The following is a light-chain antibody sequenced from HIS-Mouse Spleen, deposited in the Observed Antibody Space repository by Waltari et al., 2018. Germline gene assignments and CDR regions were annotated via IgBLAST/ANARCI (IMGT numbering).Light chain of an antibody. V-gene: IGKV3-20*01. CDR1: QSVSSSS. J-gene: IGKJ3*01. CDR3: QQYGSSFT. CDR2: GAS. Sequence: EIVLTQSPGTLSLSPGERATLSCRASQSVSSSSLAWYQQKPGQAPRRRIYGASSRATCIPDRFSGSGSGTDFTLTISRLEPEDFAVYYCQQYGSSFTFGPGTKVDIK.